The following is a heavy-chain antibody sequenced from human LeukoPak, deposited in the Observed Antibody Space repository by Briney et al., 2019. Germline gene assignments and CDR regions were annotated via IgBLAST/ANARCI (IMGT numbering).Heavy chain of an antibody. D-gene: IGHD2-15*01. CDR3: AKVVVIAAYSGYYFDS. J-gene: IGHJ4*02. Sequence: GGSLRLSCAASGFTFSTYVMTWVRQAPGKGLEWVSVISGSGGSTYYADSVKGRFTISRDNSKNTLFLQMNSLRAEDTAVYYCAKVVVIAAYSGYYFDSWGQGTLVTASS. CDR2: ISGSGGST. CDR1: GFTFSTYV. V-gene: IGHV3-23*01.